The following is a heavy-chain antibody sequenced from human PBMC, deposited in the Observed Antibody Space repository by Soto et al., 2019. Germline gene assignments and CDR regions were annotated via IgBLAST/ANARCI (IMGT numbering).Heavy chain of an antibody. J-gene: IGHJ4*02. Sequence: QLQLQESGPGLVKPSETLSLTCTVSGGPITNSNYYWGWIRQPPGKGLEWIGRIFYDGSTYYNPPLQSRVAISVDTSRNLCSRKLTSVTAAETAVDYCVRLVPENGAGDFWGQGIRVTVSS. CDR1: GGPITNSNYY. CDR3: VRLVPENGAGDF. D-gene: IGHD2-8*02. V-gene: IGHV4-39*02. CDR2: IFYDGST.